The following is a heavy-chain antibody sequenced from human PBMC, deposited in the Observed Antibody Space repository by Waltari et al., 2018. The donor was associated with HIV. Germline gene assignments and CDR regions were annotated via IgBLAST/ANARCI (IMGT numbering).Heavy chain of an antibody. Sequence: QVFLNESGPALVKPTQTLTLTCTVPGFSLSSRGMCVSWIRQPPGKPLEWLARVDWDDDKHYSTSLKARLSISKDTSRRKVVLSLTNVDPDDTATHYCVRTPSKVSLCGVNTPLGMDVWGRGTAVTVSS. CDR3: VRTPSKVSLCGVNTPLGMDV. V-gene: IGHV2-70*13. D-gene: IGHD3-3*01. J-gene: IGHJ6*02. CDR2: VDWDDDK. CDR1: GFSLSSRGMC.